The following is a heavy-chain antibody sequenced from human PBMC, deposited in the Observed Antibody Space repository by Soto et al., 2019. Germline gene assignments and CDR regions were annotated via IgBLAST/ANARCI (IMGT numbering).Heavy chain of an antibody. V-gene: IGHV4-31*03. CDR2: IYYSGSA. Sequence: QVQLQESGPGLVKPSQTLSLTCTVSGGSISSGGYYWSWIRQHPGKGLEWIGYIYYSGSAYYNPSLKSRVTIPVDTSKNQFSLKLSSVTAADTAVYYCGRGVSYGPPGGYWGQGTLVTVSS. D-gene: IGHD5-18*01. J-gene: IGHJ4*02. CDR3: GRGVSYGPPGGY. CDR1: GGSISSGGYY.